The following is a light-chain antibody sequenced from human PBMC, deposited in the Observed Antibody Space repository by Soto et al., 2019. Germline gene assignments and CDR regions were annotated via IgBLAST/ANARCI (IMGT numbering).Light chain of an antibody. J-gene: IGLJ1*01. V-gene: IGLV1-44*01. CDR2: TND. CDR1: TSNIGTNT. Sequence: QSVLTQQPSASGTPGQRVTISCSGSTSNIGTNTVNWFQHLPGSAPKLLIYTNDQRPSGVPDRFSGSRSGTSASLAISGLQPEDEADYYCATWDDSVYVFGTGTKVTVL. CDR3: ATWDDSVYV.